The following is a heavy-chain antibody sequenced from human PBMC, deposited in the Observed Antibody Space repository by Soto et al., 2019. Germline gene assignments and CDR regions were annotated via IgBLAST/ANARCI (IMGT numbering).Heavy chain of an antibody. J-gene: IGHJ4*01. CDR2: IGTDSNT. V-gene: IGHV3-23*01. CDR1: GFTFDTYA. Sequence: PGGSLRLSCAASGFTFDTYAMNWVRQAPGKGLAWVSAIGTDSNTYYADSVKGRFTISRDNSRTTLYLQMNSLRAEDTALYYCVRKNPGTRPFDYWGQGTLVT. CDR3: VRKNPGTRPFDY.